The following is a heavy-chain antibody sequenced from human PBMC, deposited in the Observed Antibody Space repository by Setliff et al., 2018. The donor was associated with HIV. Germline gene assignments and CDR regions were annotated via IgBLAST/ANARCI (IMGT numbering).Heavy chain of an antibody. J-gene: IGHJ3*02. CDR1: GFTFSSYW. CDR3: ARVELQFLEWPRGDAFDI. CDR2: IKQDASEK. Sequence: LRLSCAASGFTFSSYWMSWVRQAPGKGLEWVASIKQDASEKYYVDSVKGRFTISRDNAKKSMYLQMNSLRAEDTAVYYCARVELQFLEWPRGDAFDIWGQGTMVTVS. V-gene: IGHV3-7*01. D-gene: IGHD3-3*01.